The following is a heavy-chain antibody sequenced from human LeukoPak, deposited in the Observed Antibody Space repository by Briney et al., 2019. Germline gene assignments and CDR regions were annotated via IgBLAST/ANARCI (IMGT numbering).Heavy chain of an antibody. CDR1: GGSISSYY. V-gene: IGHV4-59*12. Sequence: SSETLSLTCTVSGGSISSYYWSWIRQPPGKGLEWIGYIYYSGSTNYNPSLKSRVTISVDTSKNQFSLKLSSVTAADTAVYYCARLGRWLQHKAPFDYWGQGTLVTVSS. J-gene: IGHJ4*02. CDR3: ARLGRWLQHKAPFDY. CDR2: IYYSGST. D-gene: IGHD5-24*01.